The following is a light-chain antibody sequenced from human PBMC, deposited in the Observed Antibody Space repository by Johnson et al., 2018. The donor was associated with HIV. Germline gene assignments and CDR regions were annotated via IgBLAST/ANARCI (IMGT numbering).Light chain of an antibody. CDR3: GTWDNSRSAYV. J-gene: IGLJ1*01. Sequence: QSVLTQPPSVSAAPGQKVTISCSGSSSNIGNNRVSWYQQLPGTAPKLLIYDNNKRPSGIPDRFSGSKYGTSATMGITGLQTGDEADYYCGTWDNSRSAYVFGTGTKVTVL. CDR2: DNN. CDR1: SSNIGNNR. V-gene: IGLV1-51*01.